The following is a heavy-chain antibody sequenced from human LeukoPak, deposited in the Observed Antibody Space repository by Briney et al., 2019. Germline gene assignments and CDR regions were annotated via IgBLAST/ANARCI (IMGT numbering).Heavy chain of an antibody. CDR1: GYTFTSYG. J-gene: IGHJ6*02. CDR2: ISAYNGNT. Sequence: GASVEVSCKASGYTFTSYGISWVRQAPGQGLEWMGWISAYNGNTNYAQKLQGRVTMTTDTSTSTAYMELRSLRSDDTAVYYCARDTEMATITYYYYGMDVWGQGTTVTVSS. D-gene: IGHD5-24*01. CDR3: ARDTEMATITYYYYGMDV. V-gene: IGHV1-18*01.